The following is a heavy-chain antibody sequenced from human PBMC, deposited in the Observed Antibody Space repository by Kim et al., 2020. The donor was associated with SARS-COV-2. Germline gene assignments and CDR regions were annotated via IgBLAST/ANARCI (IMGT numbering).Heavy chain of an antibody. CDR1: GGSISSSSYY. CDR3: TALESHTSIRFRD. J-gene: IGHJ4*02. Sequence: SETLSLTCTVSGGSISSSSYYWGWIRQPPGKGLEWIGSIYYSGSTYYNPSLKSRVTISVDTSKNQFSLKLSSVTAADTAVYYCTALESHTSIRFRDWGQGPLVTVSS. D-gene: IGHD3-10*01. CDR2: IYYSGST. V-gene: IGHV4-39*01.